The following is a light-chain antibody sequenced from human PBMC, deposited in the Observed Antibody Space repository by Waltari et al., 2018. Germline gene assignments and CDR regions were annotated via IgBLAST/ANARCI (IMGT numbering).Light chain of an antibody. Sequence: EIVLTQSPGTLSLSPGERATLSCRASQSVGGTLAWSQQKPGQAHRLLMYGTSIRAPGTPDRFSGTGSGTDFSLTISRLEPEDFAVYYCQHYVRLPATFGQGTKVEIK. V-gene: IGKV3-20*01. CDR2: GTS. J-gene: IGKJ1*01. CDR1: QSVGGT. CDR3: QHYVRLPAT.